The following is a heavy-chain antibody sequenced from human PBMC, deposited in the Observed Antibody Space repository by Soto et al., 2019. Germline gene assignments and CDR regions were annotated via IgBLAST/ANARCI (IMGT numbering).Heavy chain of an antibody. V-gene: IGHV3-33*01. J-gene: IGHJ3*02. CDR3: ATTIPGYYDFWDDAFDI. CDR1: GFTFSSYG. D-gene: IGHD3-3*01. Sequence: QVQLVESGGGVVQPGRSLRLSCAASGFTFSSYGMHWVRQAPGKGLEWVAVIWYDGSNKYYADSVKGRFTISRDNSKNTLYLQMNSLRAEDTAVYYCATTIPGYYDFWDDAFDIWGQGTMVTVSS. CDR2: IWYDGSNK.